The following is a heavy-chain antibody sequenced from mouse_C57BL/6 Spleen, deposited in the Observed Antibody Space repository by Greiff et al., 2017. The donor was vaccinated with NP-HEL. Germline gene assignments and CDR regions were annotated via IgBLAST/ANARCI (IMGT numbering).Heavy chain of an antibody. Sequence: EVKLVESGGGLVKPGGSLKLSCAASGFTFSSYAMSWVRQTPEKRLEWVATISDGGSYTYYPDNVKGRFTISRDNAKNNLYLQMSHLKSEDTAMYYCARDTGELGRNYAMDYWGQGTSVTVSS. CDR1: GFTFSSYA. V-gene: IGHV5-4*01. CDR2: ISDGGSYT. D-gene: IGHD4-1*01. CDR3: ARDTGELGRNYAMDY. J-gene: IGHJ4*01.